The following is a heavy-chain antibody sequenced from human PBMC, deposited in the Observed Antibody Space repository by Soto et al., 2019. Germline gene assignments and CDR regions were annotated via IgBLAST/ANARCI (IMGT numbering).Heavy chain of an antibody. J-gene: IGHJ4*02. CDR2: INSDGSST. Sequence: EVQLVESGGGLVQPGGSLRLSCAASGFTFSSYWMHWVRQAPGKGLVWVSRINSDGSSTSYADSVKGRFTISRDNAKNTLYLQMNRLSSEDTAVYYCATDSDYIWNDGNFDYWGQGTLVTVS. V-gene: IGHV3-74*02. CDR3: ATDSDYIWNDGNFDY. D-gene: IGHD1-20*01. CDR1: GFTFSSYW.